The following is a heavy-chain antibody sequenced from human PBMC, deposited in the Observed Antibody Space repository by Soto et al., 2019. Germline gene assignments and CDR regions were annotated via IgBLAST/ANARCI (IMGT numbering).Heavy chain of an antibody. CDR1: GGSINSNSYY. V-gene: IGHV4-39*02. D-gene: IGHD2-2*01. CDR2: IYYSGST. J-gene: IGHJ6*02. CDR3: AREGGVPAAVNYYYYYGMDV. Sequence: SETLSLPCTVSGGSINSNSYYWGLIRQPPGKGLEWIGSIYYSGSTYYNPSLKSRVTISVDTSKNQFSLKLSSVTAADTAVYYCAREGGVPAAVNYYYYYGMDVWGQGTTVTVSS.